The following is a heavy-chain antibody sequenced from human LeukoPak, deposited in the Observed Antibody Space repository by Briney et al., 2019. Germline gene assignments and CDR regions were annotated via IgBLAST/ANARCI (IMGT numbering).Heavy chain of an antibody. J-gene: IGHJ4*02. CDR1: GFTFSSYA. CDR3: ARDSADFTMTAVAY. V-gene: IGHV3-30-3*01. Sequence: PGGSLRPSCAASGFTFSSYAMHWVRQAPGKGLEWVAVISYDGSNEYYAHSVKGRFTISRDNSKNTLYLQLTSLSAENTAVYYCARDSADFTMTAVAYWGQGTLVTVSS. CDR2: ISYDGSNE. D-gene: IGHD2-21*02.